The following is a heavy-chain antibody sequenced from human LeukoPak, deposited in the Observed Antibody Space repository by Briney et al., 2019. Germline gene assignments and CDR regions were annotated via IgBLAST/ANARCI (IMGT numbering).Heavy chain of an antibody. D-gene: IGHD4-17*01. Sequence: GESLKISCKGSGYSFTTYWIGWVRQMPGKGLESMGVIYPGDSDTRYSPSFQGQVTISADKSISTAYLQWSSLKASDTAMYYCAAAQDYGWFDPWGQGTLVTVSS. CDR2: IYPGDSDT. V-gene: IGHV5-51*01. J-gene: IGHJ5*02. CDR3: AAAQDYGWFDP. CDR1: GYSFTTYW.